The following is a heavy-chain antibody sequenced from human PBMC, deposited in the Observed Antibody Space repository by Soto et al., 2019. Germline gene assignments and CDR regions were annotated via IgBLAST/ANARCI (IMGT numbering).Heavy chain of an antibody. D-gene: IGHD3-3*01. CDR3: ARSYYDFWSGYYRYDAFDI. V-gene: IGHV5-51*01. J-gene: IGHJ3*02. CDR2: IYPGDSDT. Sequence: GESLKISCKGSGYSFTSYWIGWVRQMPGKGLEWMGIIYPGDSDTRYSPSFQGQVTISADKSISTAYLQWSSLKASDTAMYYCARSYYDFWSGYYRYDAFDIWGPGTMVTVSS. CDR1: GYSFTSYW.